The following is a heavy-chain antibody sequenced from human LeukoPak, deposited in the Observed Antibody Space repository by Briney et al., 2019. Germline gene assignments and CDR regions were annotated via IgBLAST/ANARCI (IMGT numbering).Heavy chain of an antibody. CDR2: IYHSGST. Sequence: PSETLSLTCTVSGYSISSGYYWGWIRQPPGKGLEWIGSIYHSGSTYYNPPLKSRVTISVDTSKNQFSLKLSSVTAADTAVYYCARLLYCSGGSCRSYWGQGTLVTVSS. CDR3: ARLLYCSGGSCRSY. CDR1: GYSISSGYY. D-gene: IGHD2-15*01. J-gene: IGHJ4*02. V-gene: IGHV4-38-2*02.